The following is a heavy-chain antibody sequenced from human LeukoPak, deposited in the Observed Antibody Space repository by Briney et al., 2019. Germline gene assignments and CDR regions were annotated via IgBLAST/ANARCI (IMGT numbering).Heavy chain of an antibody. Sequence: PSETLSLTCAVSGYSISSGYYWGWIRQPPGKGLEWIGIIYHSGSTYYNPSLKSRVTISVDTSKNQFSLKLSSVTAADTAVYCCARLGVDTAMVMGFDYWGQGTLVTVSS. CDR3: ARLGVDTAMVMGFDY. D-gene: IGHD5-18*01. V-gene: IGHV4-38-2*01. J-gene: IGHJ4*02. CDR2: IYHSGST. CDR1: GYSISSGYY.